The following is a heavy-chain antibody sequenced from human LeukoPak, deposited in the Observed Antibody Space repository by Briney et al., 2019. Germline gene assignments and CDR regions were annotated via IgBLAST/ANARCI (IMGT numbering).Heavy chain of an antibody. CDR2: IYHSGST. CDR1: GGSISSSNW. J-gene: IGHJ4*02. D-gene: IGHD6-13*01. V-gene: IGHV4-4*02. Sequence: PSETLSLTCAVSGGSISSSNWWSWVRQPPGKGLEWIGEIYHSGSTNYNPSLKSRVTISVDKSKNQFSLKLSSVTAADTAVYYCARLTYSSSWYFDYWGQRTLVTVSS. CDR3: ARLTYSSSWYFDY.